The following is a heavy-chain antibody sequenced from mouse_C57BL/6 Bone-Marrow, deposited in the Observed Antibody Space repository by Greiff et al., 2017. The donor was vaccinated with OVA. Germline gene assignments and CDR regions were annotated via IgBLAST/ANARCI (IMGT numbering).Heavy chain of an antibody. CDR3: ASLYDGHQAWFAY. CDR2: ISNLAYSI. CDR1: GFTFSDYG. D-gene: IGHD2-3*01. V-gene: IGHV5-15*01. J-gene: IGHJ3*01. Sequence: EVHLVESGGGLVQPGGSLKLSCAASGFTFSDYGMAWVRQAPRKGPEWVAFISNLAYSIYYADTVTGRFTISRENAKNTLYLEMSSLRSEDTAMYYCASLYDGHQAWFAYWGQGTLVTVSA.